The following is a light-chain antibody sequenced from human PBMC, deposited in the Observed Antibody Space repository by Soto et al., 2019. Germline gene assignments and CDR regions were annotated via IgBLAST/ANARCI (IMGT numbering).Light chain of an antibody. CDR1: QSVSSN. V-gene: IGKV3-15*01. CDR2: GAS. Sequence: EGVMTPSPTTLSVAPGERATLFCRASQSVSSNLAWYQQKPGQAPRLLFYGASTRATGIPARFSGSESGTGFTLTISSLEPEDFAVYYCQQYVSSPRTFGQGTKVDI. J-gene: IGKJ1*01. CDR3: QQYVSSPRT.